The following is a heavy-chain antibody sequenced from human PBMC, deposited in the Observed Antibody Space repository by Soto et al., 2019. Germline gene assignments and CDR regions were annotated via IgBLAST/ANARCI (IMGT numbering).Heavy chain of an antibody. Sequence: GASVKVSCKASGYTFTSYYIHWVRQAPGQGLEWMGIINPSGGSTSYAQKFQGRVTMTRDTSTSTVYMELSSLRSEDTAVYYCARAHIRFLEWLSTGANYYYGMDVWGQGTTLTV. CDR3: ARAHIRFLEWLSTGANYYYGMDV. J-gene: IGHJ6*02. D-gene: IGHD3-3*01. V-gene: IGHV1-46*01. CDR1: GYTFTSYY. CDR2: INPSGGST.